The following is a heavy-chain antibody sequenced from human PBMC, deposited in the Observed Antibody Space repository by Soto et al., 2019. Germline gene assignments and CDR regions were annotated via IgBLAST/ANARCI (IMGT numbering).Heavy chain of an antibody. D-gene: IGHD6-19*01. Sequence: GGSLRLSCAASGFTFSSYSMNWVRQAPGKGLEWVSSISSSSSYIYYADSVKGRFTISRDNAKNSLYLQMNSLRAEDTAVYYCARDLRPKQWLVLGAFDIWGQGTMVTVSS. J-gene: IGHJ3*02. CDR1: GFTFSSYS. CDR2: ISSSSSYI. V-gene: IGHV3-21*01. CDR3: ARDLRPKQWLVLGAFDI.